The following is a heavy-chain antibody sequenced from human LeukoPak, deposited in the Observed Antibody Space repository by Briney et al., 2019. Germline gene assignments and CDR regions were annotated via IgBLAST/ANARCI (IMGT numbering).Heavy chain of an antibody. CDR2: ISGSGGST. V-gene: IGHV3-23*01. D-gene: IGHD2-8*01. CDR3: AKDLYCTNGVCSDY. Sequence: GGSLGLSCAASGFTFSSYAMSWVRQAPGKGLEWVSAISGSGGSTYYADSVKGRFTISRDNSKNTLYLQMNSLRAEDTAVYYCAKDLYCTNGVCSDYWGQGTLVTVSS. J-gene: IGHJ4*02. CDR1: GFTFSSYA.